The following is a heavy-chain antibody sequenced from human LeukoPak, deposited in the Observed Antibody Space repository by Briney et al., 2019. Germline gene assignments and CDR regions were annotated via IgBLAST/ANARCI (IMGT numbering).Heavy chain of an antibody. V-gene: IGHV3-23*01. CDR2: ISGSGGRT. CDR3: AKGVRSRCRDASDY. J-gene: IGHJ4*02. CDR1: GFTFSNYV. Sequence: GGSLRLSCAASGFTFSNYVMTWVRQAPGKGLEWVSAISGSGGRTYYTDSVEGRFTISRDNSKNTLFLQMNSLRAEDTALYYCAKGVRSRCRDASDYWGQGTLVTVPS. D-gene: IGHD2-2*01.